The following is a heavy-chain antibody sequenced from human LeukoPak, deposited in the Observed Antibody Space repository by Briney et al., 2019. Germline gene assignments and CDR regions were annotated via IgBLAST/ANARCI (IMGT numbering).Heavy chain of an antibody. Sequence: GGSLRLSCAASGFAFSGYAMHWVRQAPGKGLEWVTFIRYDGSITYYADSVKGRFTISRDNSKNTLYLQMKSLRAEDTAVYYCAKDENWRTLDYWGQGTLVTVSS. V-gene: IGHV3-30*02. CDR2: IRYDGSIT. D-gene: IGHD1-1*01. CDR1: GFAFSGYA. J-gene: IGHJ4*02. CDR3: AKDENWRTLDY.